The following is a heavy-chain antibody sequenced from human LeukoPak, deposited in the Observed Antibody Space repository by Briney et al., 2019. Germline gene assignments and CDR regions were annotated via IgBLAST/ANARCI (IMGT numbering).Heavy chain of an antibody. V-gene: IGHV3-30*18. CDR1: GFSFSSYG. J-gene: IGHJ4*02. Sequence: PGGSLRLSCAASGFSFSSYGMHWVRQAPGKGLEWVAVISYDGSNTYYADSVKGRFTISRDNSKNTLYLQMNSLRAEDTALYYCAKGQYTYGYFDYWGQGTLVTVSS. CDR2: ISYDGSNT. CDR3: AKGQYTYGYFDY. D-gene: IGHD5-18*01.